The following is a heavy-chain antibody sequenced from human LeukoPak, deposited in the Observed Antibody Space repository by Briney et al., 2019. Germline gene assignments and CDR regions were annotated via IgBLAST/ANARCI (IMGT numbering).Heavy chain of an antibody. CDR3: ARVVVVGEYPTYFDY. V-gene: IGHV4-31*01. D-gene: IGHD2-15*01. J-gene: IGHJ4*02. CDR2: IYYSGST. Sequence: SQTLSLTCTVSGGSINSGGYYWSWIRQHPGKGLEWIGYIYYSGSTYYNPSLKSQVTILIDTSKNQFSLKLSSVTAADTAVYYCARVVVVGEYPTYFDYWGQGTLVTVSS. CDR1: GGSINSGGYY.